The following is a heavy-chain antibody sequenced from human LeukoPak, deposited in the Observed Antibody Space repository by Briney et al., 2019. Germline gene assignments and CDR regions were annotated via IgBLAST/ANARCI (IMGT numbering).Heavy chain of an antibody. CDR2: IYSSGHT. Sequence: SQTLSLTCTVSGGSISSYHWIWIRQPPGKGLEWIGDIYSSGHTDYNPSLRSRVTMSIDASKSQFSLKVDSLTAADTAVYYCARGGQWAETNWFDPWGRGTLVSVSS. CDR1: GGSISSYH. CDR3: ARGGQWAETNWFDP. J-gene: IGHJ5*02. V-gene: IGHV4-59*01. D-gene: IGHD6-19*01.